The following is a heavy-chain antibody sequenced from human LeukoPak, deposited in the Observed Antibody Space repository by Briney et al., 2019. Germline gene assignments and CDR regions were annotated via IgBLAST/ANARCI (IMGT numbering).Heavy chain of an antibody. Sequence: GGSLRLSCAASGFTFSSYGMHWVRQAPGKGLEWVAFIRYDGSNKYYADSVKGRFTISRDNSKNTLYLQMNSLGAEDTAVYYCAKANSPPPERLRYFDWLPPFYWGQGTLVTVSS. CDR3: AKANSPPPERLRYFDWLPPFY. V-gene: IGHV3-30*02. CDR1: GFTFSSYG. D-gene: IGHD3-9*01. J-gene: IGHJ4*02. CDR2: IRYDGSNK.